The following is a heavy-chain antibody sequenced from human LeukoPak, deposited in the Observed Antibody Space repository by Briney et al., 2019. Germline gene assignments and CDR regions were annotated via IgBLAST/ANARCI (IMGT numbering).Heavy chain of an antibody. CDR2: INPNSGGT. Sequence: ASVEVSCKASGYTFTGYYMHWVRQAPGQGLEWMGWINPNSGGTNYAQKFQGRVTVTRDTSISTAYMELSRLRSDDTAVYYCARDAFAYCGGDCYYYFDYWGQGTLVTVSS. V-gene: IGHV1-2*02. CDR1: GYTFTGYY. J-gene: IGHJ4*02. CDR3: ARDAFAYCGGDCYYYFDY. D-gene: IGHD2-21*02.